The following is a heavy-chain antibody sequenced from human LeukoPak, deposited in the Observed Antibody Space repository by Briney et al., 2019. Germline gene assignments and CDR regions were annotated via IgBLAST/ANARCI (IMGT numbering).Heavy chain of an antibody. J-gene: IGHJ4*02. V-gene: IGHV3-30*18. CDR2: ISYDGSNK. D-gene: IGHD6-13*01. Sequence: GGSLRLSCAVSGITLSNYGMSWVRQAPGKGLEWVAVISYDGSNKYYADSVKGRFTISRDNSKNTLYLQMNSLRAEDTAVYYCAKVVFGWPRYSSSWRDAVGFDYWGQGTLVTVSS. CDR1: GITLSNYG. CDR3: AKVVFGWPRYSSSWRDAVGFDY.